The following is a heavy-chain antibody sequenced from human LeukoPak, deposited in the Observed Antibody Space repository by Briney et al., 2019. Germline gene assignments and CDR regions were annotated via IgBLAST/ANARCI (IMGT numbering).Heavy chain of an antibody. Sequence: SETLSLTCTVSGGSISSHYWSWIRRPPGKGREGMGYIYYSGSTNYNPSLKRRVTISVDTSKNQFSLKLSSVTAADTAVYYCARLEWLSLYYYYYYMDVWGKGTTVTVSS. J-gene: IGHJ6*03. D-gene: IGHD3-3*01. CDR1: GGSISSHY. CDR2: IYYSGST. V-gene: IGHV4-59*11. CDR3: ARLEWLSLYYYYYYMDV.